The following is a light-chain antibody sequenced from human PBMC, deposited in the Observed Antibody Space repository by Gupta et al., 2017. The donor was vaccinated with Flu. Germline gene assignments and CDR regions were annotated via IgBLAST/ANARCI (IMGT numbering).Light chain of an antibody. V-gene: IGLV1-47*01. CDR3: ATWDDSRSGRV. CDR2: RNN. CDR1: SSDIGINY. J-gene: IGLJ3*02. Sequence: QSVVTQPPSASGTPGQRVTISCSGSSSDIGINYVYWYQQLPGTAPKLLIYRNNQRPSGVPDRFSASKSGTSASLAISGLRAEDEADYYCATWDDSRSGRVFGGGTKLTVL.